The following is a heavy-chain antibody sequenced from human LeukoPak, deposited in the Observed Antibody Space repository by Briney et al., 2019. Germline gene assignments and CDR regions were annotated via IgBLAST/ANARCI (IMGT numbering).Heavy chain of an antibody. CDR3: ARTDRRLIAALGGDAFDI. Sequence: GGSLRLSCAASGFTFSSYAMSWVRQAPGKGLEWVAVIWYDGSNKYYADSVKGRFTISRDNSKNTLYLQMNSLRAEDTAVYYCARTDRRLIAALGGDAFDIWGQGTMVTVSS. D-gene: IGHD6-6*01. V-gene: IGHV3-33*08. CDR2: IWYDGSNK. J-gene: IGHJ3*02. CDR1: GFTFSSYA.